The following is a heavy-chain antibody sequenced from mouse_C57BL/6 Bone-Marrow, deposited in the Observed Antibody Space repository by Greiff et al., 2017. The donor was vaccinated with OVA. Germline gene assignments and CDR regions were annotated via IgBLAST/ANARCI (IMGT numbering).Heavy chain of an antibody. D-gene: IGHD1-1*01. J-gene: IGHJ2*01. V-gene: IGHV5-4*01. CDR2: ISDGGSYT. CDR1: GFTFSSYA. CDR3: ARDLYYGSRFDY. Sequence: EVQLVESGGGLVKPGGSLKLSCAASGFTFSSYAMSWVRQTPEKRLEWVATISDGGSYTYYPDNVKGRFTISRDNAKNNLYLQMGHLKSEDTAMYYCARDLYYGSRFDYWGQGTTLTVSS.